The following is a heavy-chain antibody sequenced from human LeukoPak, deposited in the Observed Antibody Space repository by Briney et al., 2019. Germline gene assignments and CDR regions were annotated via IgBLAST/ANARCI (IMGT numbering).Heavy chain of an antibody. V-gene: IGHV4-34*01. Sequence: SETLSLTCAVYGGSFSGYYWSWIRQPPGKGPEWIGEINHNGSTNYNPSLKSRVTISVDASKIQFSLKLSSVTAADTAVYYCARVAAPLGYCSGGSCYLDYWGQGTLVTVSS. CDR3: ARVAAPLGYCSGGSCYLDY. J-gene: IGHJ4*02. CDR2: INHNGST. CDR1: GGSFSGYY. D-gene: IGHD2-15*01.